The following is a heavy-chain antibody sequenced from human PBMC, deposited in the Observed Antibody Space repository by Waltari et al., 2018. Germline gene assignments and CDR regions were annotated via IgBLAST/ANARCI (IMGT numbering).Heavy chain of an antibody. D-gene: IGHD6-13*01. Sequence: QVQLQESGPGLVKPSETMSLTCAVSGGSISSNYWSWIRQPPGKGLEWIGRIYRSGGSTDYNPSLKGRVTISTDTSKNQFSLKLTSVTAADTAVYYCARGLPSAGAAAEAWGQGVLVTVSS. CDR3: ARGLPSAGAAAEA. CDR2: IYRSGGST. J-gene: IGHJ5*02. V-gene: IGHV4-4*07. CDR1: GGSISSNY.